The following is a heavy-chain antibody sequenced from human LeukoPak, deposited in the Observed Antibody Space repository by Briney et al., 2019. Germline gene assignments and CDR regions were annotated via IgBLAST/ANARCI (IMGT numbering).Heavy chain of an antibody. D-gene: IGHD6-6*01. J-gene: IGHJ4*02. V-gene: IGHV4-59*02. CDR1: GGSVSSHD. Sequence: PSETLSLTCTVSGGSVSSHDWSWIRQPPGKGLEWVGHIYDSGSTNYNPPLKSRATISIDTSKHQFSLNLSSVTAADTAVYYCARVQQLVSRYYFDYWGQGTLVTVSS. CDR3: ARVQQLVSRYYFDY. CDR2: IYDSGST.